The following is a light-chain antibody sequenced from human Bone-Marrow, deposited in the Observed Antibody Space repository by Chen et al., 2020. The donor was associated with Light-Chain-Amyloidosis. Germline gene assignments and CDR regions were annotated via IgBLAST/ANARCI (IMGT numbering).Light chain of an antibody. CDR2: DGS. V-gene: IGLV3-21*02. J-gene: IGLJ3*02. CDR3: QVWDRSSDRPV. CDR1: NIGSTS. Sequence: SYVLTQPSSVSVAPGQTATIACGGNNIGSTSVHWYQQTPGQAPLLVVYDGSDRPSGSPERLSGSNSGNTATLTSSRVEAGDEADDYCQVWDRSSDRPVFGGGTKLTVL.